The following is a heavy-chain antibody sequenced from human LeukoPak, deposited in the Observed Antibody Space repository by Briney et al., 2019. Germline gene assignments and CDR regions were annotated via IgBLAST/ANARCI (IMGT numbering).Heavy chain of an antibody. CDR2: TYYRSKWYN. CDR1: GDSVSSKSAA. V-gene: IGHV6-1*01. Sequence: SQTLSLTCAISGDSVSSKSAAWNWIRQSPSRGLEWLGRTYYRSKWYNDYALSVKSRMSINPDTSKNQFSLQLSSVTAADTAVYYCARLGSPNYVWGSYRRNRAYYYYYGMDVWGQGTTVTVSS. CDR3: ARLGSPNYVWGSYRRNRAYYYYYGMDV. D-gene: IGHD3-16*02. J-gene: IGHJ6*02.